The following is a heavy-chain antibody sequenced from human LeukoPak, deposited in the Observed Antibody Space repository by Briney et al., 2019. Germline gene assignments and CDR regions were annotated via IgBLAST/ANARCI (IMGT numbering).Heavy chain of an antibody. CDR1: GFKFNSYW. J-gene: IGHJ4*01. CDR2: INTHGNTA. Sequence: SGGSLRLSCVVSGFKFNSYWMNWVRRVPGKGLVWVAHINTHGNTANYADSVKGRFTISRDNAKSTLYLQMNSLRAEDTAIYYCVRDNAYTFDYWGHGTLVTVSS. D-gene: IGHD5-24*01. CDR3: VRDNAYTFDY. V-gene: IGHV3-74*01.